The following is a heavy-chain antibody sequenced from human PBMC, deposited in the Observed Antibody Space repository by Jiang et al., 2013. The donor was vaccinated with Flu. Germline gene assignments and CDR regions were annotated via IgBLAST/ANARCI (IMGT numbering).Heavy chain of an antibody. J-gene: IGHJ5*02. D-gene: IGHD5-18*01. CDR2: VSYSGST. V-gene: IGHV4-59*01. CDR3: ARAYSYGYFDP. CDR1: GDSMSSYY. Sequence: PGLLKPSETLSLTCTVSGDSMSSYYWSWIRQPPGKGLEWIGYVSYSGSTNYNPSLKSRVTISVDTSKTQFSLKLSSVTAADTALYYCARAYSYGYFDPWGQGTLVTVSS.